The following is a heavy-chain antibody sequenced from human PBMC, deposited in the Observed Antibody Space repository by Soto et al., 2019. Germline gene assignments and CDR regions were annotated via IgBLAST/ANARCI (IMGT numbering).Heavy chain of an antibody. CDR1: GYTFTSYD. CDR2: MNPHSGNT. J-gene: IGHJ4*02. Sequence: QVPLVQSGAEVKKPGASVKVSCKASGYTFTSYDINWVRQATGQGLEWMGWMNPHSGNTGFAQRFQGRVTMTRDTSISTAYMEVNGLRPEDTAVYYCATGLPYCSTASCYTFWGQGTLVTVSS. CDR3: ATGLPYCSTASCYTF. V-gene: IGHV1-8*01. D-gene: IGHD2-2*02.